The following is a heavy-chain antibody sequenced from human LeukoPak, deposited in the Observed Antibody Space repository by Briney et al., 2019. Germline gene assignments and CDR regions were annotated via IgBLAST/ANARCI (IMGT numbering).Heavy chain of an antibody. CDR1: GFTVSSNY. Sequence: GGSLRLSCAASGFTVSSNYMSWVRQAPGKGLEWVSLIYSGGNTYYADSVKGRFTISGDNSKNTLYLQMNSLRAEDTAVYYCARSGYSNPGYWGQGTLVTVSS. CDR3: ARSGYSNPGY. V-gene: IGHV3-53*01. CDR2: IYSGGNT. D-gene: IGHD2-15*01. J-gene: IGHJ4*02.